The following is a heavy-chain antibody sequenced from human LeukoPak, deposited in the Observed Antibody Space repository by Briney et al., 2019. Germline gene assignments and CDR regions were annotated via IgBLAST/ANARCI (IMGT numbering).Heavy chain of an antibody. D-gene: IGHD3-10*01. V-gene: IGHV1-18*01. CDR2: ISAYNGNT. CDR1: GYTFTSYG. J-gene: IGHJ4*02. Sequence: GASVKVSCKASGYTFTSYGISWVRQAPGQGLEWMGWISAYNGNTNYAQKLQGRVTMTTETSTSKAYMELRSLRSDDTAVYYCARVLLWFGEPYYFDYWGQGTLVTVSS. CDR3: ARVLLWFGEPYYFDY.